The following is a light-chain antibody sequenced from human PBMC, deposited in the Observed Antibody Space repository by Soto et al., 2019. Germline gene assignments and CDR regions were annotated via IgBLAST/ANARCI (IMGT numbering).Light chain of an antibody. V-gene: IGKV3-20*01. CDR1: QSLTNSF. Sequence: EFVLTQSPGTLSLSPGEGATLSCRASQSLTNSFIAWYQQKPGQAPRLLIYDTSIRASGIPDRFSGSGSGTDFTLTISRLEPEDFAVLYCQQYGTSEITFGQGTRLGSK. J-gene: IGKJ5*01. CDR2: DTS. CDR3: QQYGTSEIT.